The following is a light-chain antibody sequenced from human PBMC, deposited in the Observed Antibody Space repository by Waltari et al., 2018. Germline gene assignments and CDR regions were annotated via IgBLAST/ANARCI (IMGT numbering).Light chain of an antibody. CDR1: QSVSSN. V-gene: IGKV3-15*01. CDR3: QHYHYWPFT. Sequence: EIVMTQSPATLSVSPGERATLSCRASQSVSSNLAWYQQKPGQAPRFLSYGASNRAAGIPARFSGSGSGTDFTLTISSLQSEDFAVYYCQHYHYWPFTFGQGTKLEIK. J-gene: IGKJ2*01. CDR2: GAS.